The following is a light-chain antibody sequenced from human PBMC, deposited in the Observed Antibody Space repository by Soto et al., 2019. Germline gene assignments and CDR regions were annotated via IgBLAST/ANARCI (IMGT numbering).Light chain of an antibody. J-gene: IGLJ1*01. Sequence: QSALTQPASVSGSPGQSITISCTGTSNDVGLYNLVSWYQQHPGKAPKLMIYEGSKRPSGVSNRFSGSKSGNTASLTISGLQAADEADYYCCSYAGHTTSVFGTGTKLTVL. V-gene: IGLV2-23*01. CDR3: CSYAGHTTSV. CDR2: EGS. CDR1: SNDVGLYNL.